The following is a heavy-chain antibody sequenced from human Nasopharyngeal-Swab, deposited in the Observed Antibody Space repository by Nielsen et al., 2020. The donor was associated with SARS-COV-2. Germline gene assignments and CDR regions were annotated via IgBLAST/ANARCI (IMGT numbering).Heavy chain of an antibody. D-gene: IGHD6-13*01. V-gene: IGHV1-8*01. CDR3: ARAGAAAPGVYYGMDV. CDR2: MNPNSGNT. Sequence: ASVKVSCKASGYTFTSYDINWVRQATGQGLEWMGWMNPNSGNTGYAQKFQGRVTMTRNTSISTAYMELSSLRSEDTAVYYCARAGAAAPGVYYGMDVWGQGTTVTVFS. J-gene: IGHJ6*02. CDR1: GYTFTSYD.